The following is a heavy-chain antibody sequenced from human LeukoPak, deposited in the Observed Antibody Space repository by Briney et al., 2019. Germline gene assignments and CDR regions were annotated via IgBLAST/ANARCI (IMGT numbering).Heavy chain of an antibody. D-gene: IGHD6-13*01. J-gene: IGHJ4*02. CDR1: GFTFSSYA. V-gene: IGHV3-23*01. Sequence: GGSLRLSCAASGFTFSSYAMNWVRQAPGKGLEWVSGISGSGGSTYYADSVKGRVTISRDNSKNTLYLQMNSLRAEDTAVYYCAKDLSSSWNYFDYWGQGTLVAVSS. CDR2: ISGSGGST. CDR3: AKDLSSSWNYFDY.